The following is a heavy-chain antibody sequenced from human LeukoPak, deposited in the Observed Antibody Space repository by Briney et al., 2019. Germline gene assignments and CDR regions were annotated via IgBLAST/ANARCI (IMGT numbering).Heavy chain of an antibody. J-gene: IGHJ4*02. CDR2: ISYTGST. V-gene: IGHV4-39*07. CDR3: ASRRVLRYFDWPRYFFDY. D-gene: IGHD3-9*01. CDR1: GGSIRSSSYY. Sequence: PSETLSLTCTVSGGSIRSSSYYWGWIRQPPGKGLEWIGSISYTGSTYYNPSLKSRVTISVDTSKNQFSLKLSSVTAADTAVYYCASRRVLRYFDWPRYFFDYWGQGTLVTVSS.